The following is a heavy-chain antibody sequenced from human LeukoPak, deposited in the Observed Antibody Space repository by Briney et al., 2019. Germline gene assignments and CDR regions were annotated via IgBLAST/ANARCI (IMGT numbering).Heavy chain of an antibody. D-gene: IGHD4-17*01. Sequence: SETLSLTCTVSGYSISSGYYWGWIRQPPGKGLEWIGSIYRSGSTYYNPSLKSRVTISVDTSKNQFSLKLSSVTAADTAVYYCARSASYGYFDCWGQGTLVTVSS. CDR2: IYRSGST. CDR1: GYSISSGYY. CDR3: ARSASYGYFDC. J-gene: IGHJ4*02. V-gene: IGHV4-38-2*02.